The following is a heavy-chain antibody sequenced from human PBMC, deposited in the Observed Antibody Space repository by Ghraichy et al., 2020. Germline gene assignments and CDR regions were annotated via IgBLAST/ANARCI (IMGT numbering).Heavy chain of an antibody. V-gene: IGHV4-34*01. Sequence: EPLSLTCNVYGGSFSAYYWSWIRQSPGKGLEWIGETSHSGYTTYSPSLESRVTISVDTSKNQFSLKLNSVTAADTAVYYCARGPFTSGWMWYYFDAWGQGTPVTVSS. D-gene: IGHD6-19*01. CDR1: GGSFSAYY. J-gene: IGHJ4*02. CDR2: TSHSGYT. CDR3: ARGPFTSGWMWYYFDA.